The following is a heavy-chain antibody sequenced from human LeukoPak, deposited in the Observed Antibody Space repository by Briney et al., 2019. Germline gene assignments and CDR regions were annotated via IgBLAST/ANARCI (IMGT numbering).Heavy chain of an antibody. Sequence: SVKVSCKASGGTFSSYAISWVRQAPGQGLEWMGRIIPIFGTANYAQKFQGRVTITTDEPTSTAYMELSSLRSEDTAVYYCAKNVDTAMATYDYWGQGTLVTVSS. V-gene: IGHV1-69*05. D-gene: IGHD5-18*01. CDR1: GGTFSSYA. CDR3: AKNVDTAMATYDY. J-gene: IGHJ4*02. CDR2: IIPIFGTA.